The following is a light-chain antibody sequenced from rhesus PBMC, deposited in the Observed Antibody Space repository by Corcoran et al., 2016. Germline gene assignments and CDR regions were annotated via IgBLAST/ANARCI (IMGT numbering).Light chain of an antibody. CDR2: DAS. CDR1: QGISKY. J-gene: IGKJ1*01. CDR3: QQHNSYPWT. V-gene: IGKV1-25*01. Sequence: DIQMTQSPSSLSASVGDTVTITCQASQGISKYLAWYQQKPGKAPKLLNYDASTLQSGVPSRFSGSGSGTEFTLTISSLQPEDFATYSCQQHNSYPWTFGQGTKVEIK.